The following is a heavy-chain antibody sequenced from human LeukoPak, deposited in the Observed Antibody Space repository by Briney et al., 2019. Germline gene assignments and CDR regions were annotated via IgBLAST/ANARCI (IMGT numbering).Heavy chain of an antibody. V-gene: IGHV4-31*03. CDR2: THYSGSP. D-gene: IGHD3-3*01. CDR1: GGLISSGGYY. J-gene: IGHJ2*01. CDR3: ARGRVTTLDWYFDL. Sequence: PSETLSLTCTVSGGLISSGGYYWSWIRQHPGKGLEWMGYTHYSGSPYYNPSLKSRVTISVDTSKNQFYLKLSSLTAADTAVYYCARGRVTTLDWYFDLWGRGTLVTVSS.